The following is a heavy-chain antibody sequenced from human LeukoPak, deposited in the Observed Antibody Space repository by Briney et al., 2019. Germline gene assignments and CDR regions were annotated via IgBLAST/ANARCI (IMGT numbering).Heavy chain of an antibody. CDR2: INSDGSST. Sequence: GGSLRLSCAASGFTFSSYWMHWVRQAPGEGLVWVSRINSDGSSTSYADSVKGRFTISRDNAKNTLYLQMNSLRAEDTAVYYCAREMVVAATAIDYWGQGTLVTVSS. CDR3: AREMVVAATAIDY. CDR1: GFTFSSYW. V-gene: IGHV3-74*01. J-gene: IGHJ4*02. D-gene: IGHD2-15*01.